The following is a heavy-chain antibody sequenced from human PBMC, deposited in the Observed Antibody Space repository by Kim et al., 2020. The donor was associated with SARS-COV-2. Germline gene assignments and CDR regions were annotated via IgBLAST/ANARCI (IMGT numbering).Heavy chain of an antibody. V-gene: IGHV3-53*01. CDR3: AREIINWNGSYYYYMDV. Sequence: VKGRFTISRDNSKNTLDRQMNSLRAEDTAVYYCAREIINWNGSYYYYMDVWGKGTTVTVSS. J-gene: IGHJ6*03. D-gene: IGHD1-1*01.